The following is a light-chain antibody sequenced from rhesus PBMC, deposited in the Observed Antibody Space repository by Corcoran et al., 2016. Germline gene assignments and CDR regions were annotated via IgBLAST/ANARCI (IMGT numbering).Light chain of an antibody. V-gene: IGKV3-42*03. J-gene: IGKJ4*01. CDR3: QQYSNWPLT. CDR2: GAS. CDR1: QSVSSS. Sequence: EIVLTQSPGTLSLSPGERATLSCRASQSVSSSLAWYQQKPGQVPRLLIFGASNRATGIAARFSGSGCGTDFTLTISSLEPEDFAVYYCQQYSNWPLTFGGGTKVGIK.